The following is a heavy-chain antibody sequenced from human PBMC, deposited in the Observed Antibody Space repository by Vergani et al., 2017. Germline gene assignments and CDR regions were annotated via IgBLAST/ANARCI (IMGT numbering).Heavy chain of an antibody. J-gene: IGHJ4*02. D-gene: IGHD1-7*01. CDR1: GFTFSSYG. Sequence: FHLLESGGGLVQSGGSLRLSCAASGFTFSSYGMHWVRQAPGKGREWVAVISYDGRNKYYAESVEGRFTISRDNSKNPLSLQMNSLRAEDTAVYYCAKEKSEFWNSRMFGYYFDYWGQGTLVTVSS. CDR2: ISYDGRNK. CDR3: AKEKSEFWNSRMFGYYFDY. V-gene: IGHV3-30*18.